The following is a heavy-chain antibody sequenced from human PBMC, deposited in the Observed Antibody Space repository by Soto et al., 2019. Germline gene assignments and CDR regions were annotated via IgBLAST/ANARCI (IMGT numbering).Heavy chain of an antibody. CDR3: AVRWNTVTRDYYYYGMDV. J-gene: IGHJ6*02. CDR2: IIPIFGTE. D-gene: IGHD4-17*01. CDR1: GGTFSSYA. Sequence: QVQLVQSGAEVQKPGSSVKVSCKASGGTFSSYAISWVRQAPGQGLARMGGIIPIFGTENYAQKFQGRVTITADETTSTAYMELSSLRSEDTAVYYCAVRWNTVTRDYYYYGMDVWGQGTTVTVSS. V-gene: IGHV1-69*01.